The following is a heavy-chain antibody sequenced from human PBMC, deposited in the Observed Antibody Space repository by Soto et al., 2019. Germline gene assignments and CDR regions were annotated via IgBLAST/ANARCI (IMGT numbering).Heavy chain of an antibody. D-gene: IGHD3-16*02. CDR1: GGSISIYY. J-gene: IGHJ3*02. Sequence: PSETLSLTCTVSGGSISIYYWSWIRQPPGKGLEWIGYIYYSGSTNYNPSLKSRVTISVDTSKNQFSLKLSSVTAADTAVYYCARTPVWGSYRDAFDIWGQGTMVTVSS. V-gene: IGHV4-59*08. CDR3: ARTPVWGSYRDAFDI. CDR2: IYYSGST.